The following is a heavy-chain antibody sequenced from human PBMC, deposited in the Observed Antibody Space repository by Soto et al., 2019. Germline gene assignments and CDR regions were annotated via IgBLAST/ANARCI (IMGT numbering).Heavy chain of an antibody. V-gene: IGHV6-1*01. J-gene: IGHJ6*02. Sequence: PSQTLSLTCAISGDSVSSNSAAWNWIRQSPSRGLEWLGRIYYRSKWYKDYALPVKSRITINPDTPKNQFSLQLNSVTPEDTAVYYCARDTKARASRDGYNSKAVLVGYYYYGMDVWGQGTTVTVSS. CDR2: IYYRSKWYK. D-gene: IGHD5-12*01. CDR3: ARDTKARASRDGYNSKAVLVGYYYYGMDV. CDR1: GDSVSSNSAA.